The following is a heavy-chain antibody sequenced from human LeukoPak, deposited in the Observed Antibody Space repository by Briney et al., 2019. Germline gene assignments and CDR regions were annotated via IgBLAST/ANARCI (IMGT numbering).Heavy chain of an antibody. V-gene: IGHV4-61*02. J-gene: IGHJ4*02. CDR1: VGSISSGSYY. CDR3: VCTKGKFKSFDY. D-gene: IGHD2-8*01. Sequence: PSETLSLTCTVSVGSISSGSYYWSWIRQPAGKGLEWIGRIYTSGSTNYNPSLKSRVTISVDTSKNQFSLKLSSVTAADTAVYYCVCTKGKFKSFDYWGQGTLVTVSS. CDR2: IYTSGST.